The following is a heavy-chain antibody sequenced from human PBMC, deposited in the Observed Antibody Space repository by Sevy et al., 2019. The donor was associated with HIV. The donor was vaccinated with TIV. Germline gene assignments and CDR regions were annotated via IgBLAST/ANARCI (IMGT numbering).Heavy chain of an antibody. Sequence: GGSLRLSCSASGFTFSDYYMAWIRQAPGKGLEWLAYTRGSSPYVKYADSVKGRFTISRDNAKNSLFLQIDSLRVEDTAIYYCARDRDCTSTSCYHWFDPWGQGTLVTVSS. CDR2: TRGSSPYV. J-gene: IGHJ5*02. CDR1: GFTFSDYY. CDR3: ARDRDCTSTSCYHWFDP. D-gene: IGHD2-8*01. V-gene: IGHV3-11*06.